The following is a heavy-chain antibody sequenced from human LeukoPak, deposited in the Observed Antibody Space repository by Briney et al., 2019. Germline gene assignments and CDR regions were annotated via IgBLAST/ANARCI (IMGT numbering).Heavy chain of an antibody. D-gene: IGHD5-18*01. CDR3: ARDGEYSYGYGFDY. Sequence: PGGSLRLSCAASGFSVNNLYMSWVRQAPGKGLEWVSVIYSGDRTYYADPVKGRFTISRDTSKNTVYLQMNSLRPEETAVYYCARDGEYSYGYGFDYWGQGTLVTVSS. J-gene: IGHJ4*02. CDR2: IYSGDRT. CDR1: GFSVNNLY. V-gene: IGHV3-66*01.